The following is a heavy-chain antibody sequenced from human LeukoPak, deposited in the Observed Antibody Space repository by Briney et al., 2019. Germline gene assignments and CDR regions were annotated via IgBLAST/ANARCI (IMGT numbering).Heavy chain of an antibody. J-gene: IGHJ4*02. D-gene: IGHD1-26*01. CDR1: GFTFSHNT. V-gene: IGHV3-23*01. Sequence: GGSPRLSCAASGFTFSHNTMSWGRQAPGQGGGGVSATSTSGGSAYYADSVKGRFTISRDNSKNTLYLQMDSLRADDTAVYYCARYSGSYYYPPAWDLWGQGTLVTVSS. CDR3: ARYSGSYYYPPAWDL. CDR2: TSTSGGSA.